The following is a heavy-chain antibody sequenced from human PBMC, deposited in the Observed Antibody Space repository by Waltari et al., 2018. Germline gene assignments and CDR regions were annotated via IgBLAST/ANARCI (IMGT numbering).Heavy chain of an antibody. V-gene: IGHV3-48*01. CDR1: GFPFSGYI. Sequence: EVQLVESGGGLVQPGGSLRLSCAAFGFPFSGYIITWVRQAPGKGLELVSYISSSSSTIYYADSVKGRFTISRDNAKNSLYLQMNSLRAEDTAVYYCAREARSYYFDYWGQGTLVTVSS. CDR2: ISSSSSTI. J-gene: IGHJ4*02. CDR3: AREARSYYFDY.